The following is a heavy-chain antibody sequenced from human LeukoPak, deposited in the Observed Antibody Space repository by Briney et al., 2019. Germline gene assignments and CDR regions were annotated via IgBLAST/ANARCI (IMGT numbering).Heavy chain of an antibody. D-gene: IGHD2-15*01. Sequence: VASVKVSCKASGYTFTGYYMHWVRQAPGQGLAWMGWISTYNGNTIYAQNLQGRVTMTTDTSTSTAYMELRSLRSDDTAVYYCTREPPLYCFGGSCYLMGGNAFDIWGQGTVVTVSS. CDR1: GYTFTGYY. CDR3: TREPPLYCFGGSCYLMGGNAFDI. J-gene: IGHJ3*02. V-gene: IGHV1-18*04. CDR2: ISTYNGNT.